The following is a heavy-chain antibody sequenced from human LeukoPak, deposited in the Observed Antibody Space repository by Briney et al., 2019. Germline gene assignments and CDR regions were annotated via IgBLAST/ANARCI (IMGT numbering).Heavy chain of an antibody. J-gene: IGHJ4*02. Sequence: SETLSLTCTVSGGSISSHSWSWIRQPPGKGLEWIGYLYYSGSTSYNPFLKSRVTISVDTSNNRFSLKLSSVTAADTAVYYCARDERRGTYYGTSDSWGQGTLVTVSS. V-gene: IGHV4-59*11. CDR3: ARDERRGTYYGTSDS. CDR2: LYYSGST. D-gene: IGHD1-26*01. CDR1: GGSISSHS.